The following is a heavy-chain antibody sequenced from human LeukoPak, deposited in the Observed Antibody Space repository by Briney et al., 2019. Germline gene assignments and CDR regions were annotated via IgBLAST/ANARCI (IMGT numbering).Heavy chain of an antibody. D-gene: IGHD3-10*01. CDR1: GDATSTYY. CDR3: ARDKAHTYGYYFDP. V-gene: IGHV4-4*08. Sequence: SETLSLTCTVSGDATSTYYYNWIRQTPGKGLEWIGHIANGRTDYNPSLKSRVIISVDTSKNQISLKLTSVTAADTAIYYCARDKAHTYGYYFDPWGQGTQVLVSS. J-gene: IGHJ4*02. CDR2: IANGRT.